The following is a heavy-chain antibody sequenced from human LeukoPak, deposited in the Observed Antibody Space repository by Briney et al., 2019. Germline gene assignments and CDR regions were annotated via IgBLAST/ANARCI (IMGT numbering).Heavy chain of an antibody. D-gene: IGHD1-1*01. J-gene: IGHJ6*04. CDR2: IYPGDSDT. CDR1: GYSFTSYS. CDR3: ARLNARDYYYYYGMDV. Sequence: GESLKISCKGSGYSFTSYSIGWVRQMPGKGLEWMGIIYPGDSDTRYSPSFQGQVTISADKSISTAYLQWSSLKASDTARYYCARLNARDYYYYYGMDVWGEGTTVTVSS. V-gene: IGHV5-51*01.